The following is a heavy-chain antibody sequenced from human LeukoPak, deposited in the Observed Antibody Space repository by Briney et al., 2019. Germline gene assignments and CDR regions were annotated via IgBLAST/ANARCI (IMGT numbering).Heavy chain of an antibody. J-gene: IGHJ4*02. CDR2: IKQDGSEK. CDR1: GFTFSSYW. CDR3: ASRAIVGATDSFDY. V-gene: IGHV3-7*03. Sequence: GGSLRLSCAASGFTFSSYWMSWVRQAPGKGLEWVANIKQDGSEKYYVDSVKGRFTISRDNAKNSLYLQMNSLRAEDTAVYYCASRAIVGATDSFDYWGQGTLVTVSS. D-gene: IGHD1-26*01.